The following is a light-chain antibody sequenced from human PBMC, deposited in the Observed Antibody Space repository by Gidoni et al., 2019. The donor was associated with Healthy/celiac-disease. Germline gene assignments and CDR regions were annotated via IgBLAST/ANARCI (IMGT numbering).Light chain of an antibody. Sequence: IVLTQSPGTLSLSPGERATLSCRASQSVSSSYLARYQQKPGQAPRLLIYGASSRATGIPARFSGSGSGTDFTLTISRLEPEDFAVYYCQQYGSSRTFGQGTKVEIK. J-gene: IGKJ1*01. V-gene: IGKV3-20*01. CDR3: QQYGSSRT. CDR2: GAS. CDR1: QSVSSSY.